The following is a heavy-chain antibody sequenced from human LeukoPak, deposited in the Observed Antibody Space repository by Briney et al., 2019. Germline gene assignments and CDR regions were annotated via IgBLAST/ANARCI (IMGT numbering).Heavy chain of an antibody. V-gene: IGHV4-38-2*01. D-gene: IGHD3-3*01. CDR1: GGSITSGYF. CDR3: ARGQIYDYWTPVSWKFDL. J-gene: IGHJ2*01. CDR2: VYTTGAGST. Sequence: SETLSLTCAVSGGSITSGYFWGWIRQPPGKGLEWIGNVYTTGAGSTYHNPSLKSRVTVSSDTSKNQVSLKLNSVTAADTAVYYCARGQIYDYWTPVSWKFDLWGRGTLVTVSS.